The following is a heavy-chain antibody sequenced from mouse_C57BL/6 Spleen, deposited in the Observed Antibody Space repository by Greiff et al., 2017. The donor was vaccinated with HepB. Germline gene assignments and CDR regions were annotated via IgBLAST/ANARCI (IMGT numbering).Heavy chain of an antibody. CDR3: ARSDSSGYWFAY. D-gene: IGHD3-2*02. CDR2: IYPGDGDT. Sequence: VQLQQSGPELVKPGASVKISCKASGYAFSSSWMNWVKQRPGKGLEWIGRIYPGDGDTNYNGKFKGKATLTADKSSSTAYMQLSSLTSEDSAVYFCARSDSSGYWFAYWGQGTLVTVSA. J-gene: IGHJ3*01. CDR1: GYAFSSSW. V-gene: IGHV1-82*01.